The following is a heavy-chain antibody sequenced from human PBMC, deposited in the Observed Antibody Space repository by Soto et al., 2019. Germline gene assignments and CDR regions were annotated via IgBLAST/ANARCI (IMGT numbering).Heavy chain of an antibody. CDR1: GFTFSSYS. Sequence: GGSLRLSCAASGFTFSSYSMNWVRQAPGKGLEWVSSISTSSSYIFYADSVKGRFTISRDTAKNSLSLQMNSLKAEDTALYYCATSYCSGGTCLTYMNVWGKGTTVTVSS. D-gene: IGHD2-15*01. V-gene: IGHV3-21*04. CDR3: ATSYCSGGTCLTYMNV. CDR2: ISTSSSYI. J-gene: IGHJ6*03.